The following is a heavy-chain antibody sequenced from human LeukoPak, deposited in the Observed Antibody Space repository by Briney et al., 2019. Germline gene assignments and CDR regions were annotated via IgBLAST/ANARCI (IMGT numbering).Heavy chain of an antibody. Sequence: GSLRLSCAASGFTFSSYAMSWVRQAPGKGLEWVSNINSGSSYRNYADSVNGRFTISRDNAKNSLYLQMSSLRAEDTAVYYCARGDYDDYWGQGTLVTVSS. J-gene: IGHJ4*02. CDR1: GFTFSSYA. V-gene: IGHV3-21*05. CDR2: INSGSSYR. CDR3: ARGDYDDY.